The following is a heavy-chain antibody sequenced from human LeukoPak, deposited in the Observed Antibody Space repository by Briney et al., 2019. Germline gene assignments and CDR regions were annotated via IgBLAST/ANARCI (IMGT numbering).Heavy chain of an antibody. CDR2: IYHSGST. Sequence: SETLSLTCAVSGGSISSSGYSWSWIRQPPGKGLEWIGYIYHSGSTYYNPSLKSRVTISIDRSKNQFSLNLSSVTAADTAVYYCARGGNVYDRDYWGQGTLVTVSS. J-gene: IGHJ4*02. D-gene: IGHD5/OR15-5a*01. V-gene: IGHV4-30-2*01. CDR1: GGSISSSGYS. CDR3: ARGGNVYDRDY.